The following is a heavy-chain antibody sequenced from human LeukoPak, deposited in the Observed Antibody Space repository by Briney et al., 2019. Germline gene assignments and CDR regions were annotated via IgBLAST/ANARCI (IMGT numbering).Heavy chain of an antibody. J-gene: IGHJ4*02. Sequence: GGSLRLSCAASGITVSSNDMSWVRQAPGKGLEWVSTISGSGGSTYYADPVKGRFTISRDNSKNTVYLQMNSLRAEDTAAYYCAKWVSYFDYWGQGTLVTVSS. CDR1: GITVSSND. D-gene: IGHD5/OR15-5a*01. CDR2: ISGSGGST. CDR3: AKWVSYFDY. V-gene: IGHV3-23*01.